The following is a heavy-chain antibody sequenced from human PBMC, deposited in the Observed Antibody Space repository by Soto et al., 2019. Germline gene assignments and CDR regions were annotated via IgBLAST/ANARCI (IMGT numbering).Heavy chain of an antibody. CDR1: GFTFSNYG. CDR2: VWYEGSNK. V-gene: IGHV3-33*06. J-gene: IGHJ4*02. CDR3: AKDTGSTAYLIDY. Sequence: QVQLVESGGGVVQAGRSLRLSCAASGFTFSNYGRHWVRQAPGRGLDWLAAVWYEGSNKYYADSVEGRFTISRDNSKNTLYLQMNGLRAEDTAVYYCAKDTGSTAYLIDYWGQGTLVTVSS. D-gene: IGHD1-26*01.